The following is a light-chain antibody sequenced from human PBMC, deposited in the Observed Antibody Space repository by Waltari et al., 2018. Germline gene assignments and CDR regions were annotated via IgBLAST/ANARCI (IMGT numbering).Light chain of an antibody. Sequence: DIQMTPSPSSLSVSVGDRVTITCQASRDINNYLNWYQQKPGKAPKLLIYDASTLETGVPSRFSGSGSGTDFVFTISRLQPEDIATYYCQHYDGVPPWTFGQGTRVDFK. CDR1: RDINNY. CDR3: QHYDGVPPWT. V-gene: IGKV1-33*01. CDR2: DAS. J-gene: IGKJ1*01.